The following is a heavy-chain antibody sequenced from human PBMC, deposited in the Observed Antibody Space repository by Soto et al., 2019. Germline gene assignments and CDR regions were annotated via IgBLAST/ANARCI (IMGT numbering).Heavy chain of an antibody. CDR3: AKNPGIQPGYGCD. CDR1: GFTFSSYA. CDR2: ISGSGGST. V-gene: IGHV3-23*01. J-gene: IGHJ4*02. Sequence: EVQLLESGGGLVQPGGSLRLSCAASGFTFSSYAMSWVHQAPGKGLEWVSAISGSGGSTYYADSVKGRFTISRDNSKNTLYLQMNSLRAEDTAVYYCAKNPGIQPGYGCDWGQGTLVTVSS. D-gene: IGHD5-18*01.